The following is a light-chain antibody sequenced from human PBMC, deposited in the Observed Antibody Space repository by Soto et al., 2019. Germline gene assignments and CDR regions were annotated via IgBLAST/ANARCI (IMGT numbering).Light chain of an antibody. Sequence: QSVLTQAPSVSGAPGQRVTISCTGSSSNIGAGYDVHWYQQLPGAAPKLLIYGNNNRPSGVPERFSGSKSGTSASLAITGLQAEDEADYYCQSYDRSLSGHVVFGGGTKLTVL. V-gene: IGLV1-40*01. J-gene: IGLJ2*01. CDR1: SSNIGAGYD. CDR3: QSYDRSLSGHVV. CDR2: GNN.